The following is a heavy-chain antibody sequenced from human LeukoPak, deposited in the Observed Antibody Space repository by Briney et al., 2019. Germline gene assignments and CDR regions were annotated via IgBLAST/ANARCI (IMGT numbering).Heavy chain of an antibody. Sequence: ASVKVSCKASGYTFNSYDINWVRQATGQGLEWMGWMNPNSGNTGYAQNFQGRVTMTRNTSISTAYMDLSSLRSEDTAVYFCARAKSAEFSSSSGFSYNMDVWGQGTTVTVSS. J-gene: IGHJ6*02. CDR1: GYTFNSYD. CDR2: MNPNSGNT. CDR3: ARAKSAEFSSSSGFSYNMDV. D-gene: IGHD6-6*01. V-gene: IGHV1-8*01.